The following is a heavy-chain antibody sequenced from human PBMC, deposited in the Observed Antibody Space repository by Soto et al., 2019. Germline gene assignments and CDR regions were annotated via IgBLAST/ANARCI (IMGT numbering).Heavy chain of an antibody. D-gene: IGHD3-3*01. CDR2: IDPSDSYT. Sequence: GESLKISCKGSGYSFTSYCISWVRQMPGKGLEWMGRIDPSDSYTNYSPSFQGHVTISADKSISTAYLQWSSLKASDTAMYYCARRAPWFTIFGVSTPYKAFDILGPGTMLAV. CDR3: ARRAPWFTIFGVSTPYKAFDI. J-gene: IGHJ3*02. V-gene: IGHV5-10-1*01. CDR1: GYSFTSYC.